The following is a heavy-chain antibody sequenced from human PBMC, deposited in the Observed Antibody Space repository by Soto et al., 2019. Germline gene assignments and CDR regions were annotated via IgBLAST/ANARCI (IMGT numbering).Heavy chain of an antibody. CDR1: GGSISSSSYY. D-gene: IGHD2-15*01. J-gene: IGHJ3*02. Sequence: SETLSLTCTVSGGSISSSSYYWGWIRQPPGKGLEWIGYIYYSGSTYYNPSLKSRVTISVDTSKNQFSLKLSSVTAADTAVYYCARAGCSGGSCYLGGLDAFDIWGQGTMVTVSS. CDR2: IYYSGST. V-gene: IGHV4-30-4*08. CDR3: ARAGCSGGSCYLGGLDAFDI.